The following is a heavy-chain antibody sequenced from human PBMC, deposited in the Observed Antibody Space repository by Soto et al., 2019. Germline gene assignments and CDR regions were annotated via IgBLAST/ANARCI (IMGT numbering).Heavy chain of an antibody. CDR2: ISGSGGST. V-gene: IGHV3-23*01. CDR3: AKRRRFIVVVAAALDAFDI. D-gene: IGHD2-2*01. J-gene: IGHJ3*02. Sequence: GSLRLSCAASGFTFSSYAMSWVRQAPGKGLEWVSAISGSGGSTYYADSVKGRFTISRDNSKNTLYLQMNSLRAEDTAVYYCAKRRRFIVVVAAALDAFDIWGQGTMVTVS. CDR1: GFTFSSYA.